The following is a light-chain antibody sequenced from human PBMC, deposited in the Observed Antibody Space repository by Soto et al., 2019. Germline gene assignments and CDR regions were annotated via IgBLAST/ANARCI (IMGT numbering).Light chain of an antibody. CDR1: QGISNY. CDR2: AAS. V-gene: IGKV1D-17*01. J-gene: IGKJ4*01. Sequence: NIQMTQSPSAMSASVGDRVTITCRARQGISNYLAWFQQKPGKVPKHLIYAASSLQSGVPSRFSGSGSGTEFTLTINSLQPEDFATYYCLQHNSYPLTFGGGTKVEIK. CDR3: LQHNSYPLT.